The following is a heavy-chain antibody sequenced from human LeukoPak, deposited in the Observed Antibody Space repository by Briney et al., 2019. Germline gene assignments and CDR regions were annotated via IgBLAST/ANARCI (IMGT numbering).Heavy chain of an antibody. D-gene: IGHD2-15*01. Sequence: GRSLRLSCVASGFTFSSYAMHWVRQAPGKGLEWVAAISGSGGSTYYADSVKGRFTISRDNSKNTLYLQMNSLRAEDTAVYYCAKVSKAALDYWGQGTLVTVSS. V-gene: IGHV3-23*01. CDR1: GFTFSSYA. CDR3: AKVSKAALDY. CDR2: ISGSGGST. J-gene: IGHJ4*02.